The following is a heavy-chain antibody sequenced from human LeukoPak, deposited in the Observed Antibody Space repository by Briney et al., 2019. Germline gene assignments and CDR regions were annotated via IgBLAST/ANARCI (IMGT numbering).Heavy chain of an antibody. CDR3: ARIRGSSSSGDY. CDR1: GGSISIYY. J-gene: IGHJ4*02. CDR2: INHSGST. Sequence: PSETLSLTCTVSGGSISIYYWSWIRQPPGKGLEWIGEINHSGSTNYNPSLKSRVTISVDTSKNQFSLKLSSVTAADTAVYYCARIRGSSSSGDYWGQGTLVTVSS. D-gene: IGHD6-6*01. V-gene: IGHV4-34*01.